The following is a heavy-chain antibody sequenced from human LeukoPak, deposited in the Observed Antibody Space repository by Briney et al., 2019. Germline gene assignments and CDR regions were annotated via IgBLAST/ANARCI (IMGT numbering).Heavy chain of an antibody. CDR2: IYWDDDK. J-gene: IGHJ4*02. CDR1: GFSLTTSGVG. V-gene: IGHV2-5*02. D-gene: IGHD7-27*01. Sequence: SGPTLVKPTQTLTLTCTFSGFSLTTSGVGVGWIRQPPGKALEWLTLIYWDDDKRYSASLKNRLTIIKDTSKNQVVLTLTNMDPVDTATYYCARRSGDADYFDFWGQGTLVTVSS. CDR3: ARRSGDADYFDF.